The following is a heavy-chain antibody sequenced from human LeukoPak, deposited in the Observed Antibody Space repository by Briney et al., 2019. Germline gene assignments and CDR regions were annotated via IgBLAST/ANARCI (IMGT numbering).Heavy chain of an antibody. CDR1: GLTVSSNY. J-gene: IGHJ4*02. Sequence: GGSLRLSCAASGLTVSSNYMSWVRQAPGKGLEWVSVIYSGGSTYYADSVKGRFTISRDNSKNTLYLQMNSLRAEDTAVYYCARVGPNPYYFDYWGQGTLVTVSS. CDR3: ARVGPNPYYFDY. V-gene: IGHV3-53*01. CDR2: IYSGGST. D-gene: IGHD3-10*01.